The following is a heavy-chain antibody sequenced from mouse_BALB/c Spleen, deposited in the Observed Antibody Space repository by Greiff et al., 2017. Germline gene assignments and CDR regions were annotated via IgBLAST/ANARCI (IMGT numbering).Heavy chain of an antibody. CDR1: GFTFSSYG. D-gene: IGHD2-3*01. CDR3: ERQIYDGYPYAMDY. Sequence: EVKVVESGGDLVKPGGSLKLSCAASGFTFSSYGMSWVRQTPDKRLEWVATISSGGSYTYYPDSVKGRFTISRDNAKNTLYLQMSSLKSEDTAMYYCERQIYDGYPYAMDYWGQGTSVTVSS. CDR2: ISSGGSYT. V-gene: IGHV5-6*01. J-gene: IGHJ4*01.